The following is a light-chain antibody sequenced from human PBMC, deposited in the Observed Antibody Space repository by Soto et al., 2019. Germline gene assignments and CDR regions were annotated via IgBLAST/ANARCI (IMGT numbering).Light chain of an antibody. CDR1: SSDIGSYNL. Sequence: QSALTQPASVSGSPGQSITISCTGTSSDIGSYNLVSWYQQHPGKAPQLIIYEATKRPSGVSSRFSGSKSANAASLTISGLQGEDEADYYCSSYTGSTTFVAFGCWTKVTVL. CDR3: SSYTGSTTFVA. CDR2: EAT. V-gene: IGLV2-23*02. J-gene: IGLJ6*01.